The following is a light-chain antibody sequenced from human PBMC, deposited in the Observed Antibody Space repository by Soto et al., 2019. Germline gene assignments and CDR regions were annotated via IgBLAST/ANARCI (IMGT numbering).Light chain of an antibody. J-gene: IGKJ1*01. Sequence: DIQMTQSPSSLSASVGDRVTITCRASQGINNYLAWFQQKPGKAPKSLIYAESSLQSGVPSKFSGSGSGKDYTLTIGSLQPEEFASYYCLHYNSYPWTFGQGTKVEIK. CDR3: LHYNSYPWT. CDR2: AES. V-gene: IGKV1-16*02. CDR1: QGINNY.